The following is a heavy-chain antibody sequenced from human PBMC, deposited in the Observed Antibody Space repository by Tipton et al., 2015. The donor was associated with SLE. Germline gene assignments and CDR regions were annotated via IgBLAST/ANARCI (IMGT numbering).Heavy chain of an antibody. CDR2: SHYSGST. V-gene: IGHV4-59*01. CDR1: AGSISSYY. J-gene: IGHJ6*03. CDR3: ARGYQLPLGPYYYYYMDV. Sequence: TLSLTCSVSAGSISSYYWSWIRQAPGKGLEWIGYSHYSGSTSYNSSLKSRVIISVDTSKNQFSLKLSSVTAAGTAVYYCARGYQLPLGPYYYYYMDVWGKGTTVTVSS. D-gene: IGHD2-2*01.